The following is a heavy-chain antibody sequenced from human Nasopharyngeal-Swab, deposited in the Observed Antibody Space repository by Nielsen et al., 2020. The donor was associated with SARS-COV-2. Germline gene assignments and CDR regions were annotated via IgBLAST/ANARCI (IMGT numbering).Heavy chain of an antibody. Sequence: SQTLSLTCAVYGGSFSGYYWSWIRQPPGKGLEWIGETNHSGRTNYNPSLKSRVTTSVDTSKNQFSLKLSSVTAADTAVYYCARIAGTFAFVDYWGQGTLVTVSS. CDR3: ARIAGTFAFVDY. D-gene: IGHD6-13*01. V-gene: IGHV4-34*01. CDR2: TNHSGRT. CDR1: GGSFSGYY. J-gene: IGHJ4*02.